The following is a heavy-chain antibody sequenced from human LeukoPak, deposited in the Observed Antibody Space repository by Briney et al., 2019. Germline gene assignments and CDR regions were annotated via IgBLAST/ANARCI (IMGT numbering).Heavy chain of an antibody. V-gene: IGHV4-59*08. J-gene: IGHJ4*02. Sequence: SETLSLTCTVSGGSISSYYWSWIRQPPGKGLEWIGYIYYSGSTNYNPSLKSRVTISVDTSNNQFSLKLSSVTAADTAVYYCATQDSSSWYFDSWGQGTLVTVSS. D-gene: IGHD6-13*01. CDR1: GGSISSYY. CDR2: IYYSGST. CDR3: ATQDSSSWYFDS.